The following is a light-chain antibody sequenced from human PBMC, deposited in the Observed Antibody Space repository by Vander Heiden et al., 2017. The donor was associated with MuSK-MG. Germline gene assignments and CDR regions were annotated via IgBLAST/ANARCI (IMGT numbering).Light chain of an antibody. CDR3: QQANSFPYT. CDR1: QGISSW. Sequence: IQMPQPPSSVSASVGDRVTITCRESQGISSWVAWHQKKPGKATKLLIYAASSLQSGVPSRCSGSGSGKDFTPTSSSVQPEDVATYYWQQANSFPYTFGQGTKLEIK. CDR2: AAS. V-gene: IGKV1-12*01. J-gene: IGKJ2*01.